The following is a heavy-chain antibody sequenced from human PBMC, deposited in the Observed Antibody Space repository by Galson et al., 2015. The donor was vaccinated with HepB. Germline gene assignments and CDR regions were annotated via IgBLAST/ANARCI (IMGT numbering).Heavy chain of an antibody. V-gene: IGHV3-48*01. CDR2: ISSSSSTI. D-gene: IGHD3-22*01. CDR1: GFTFSSYS. CDR3: AREHYDSSGYYYRPYYFDY. J-gene: IGHJ4*02. Sequence: SLRLSCAASGFTFSSYSMNWVRQAPGKGLEWVSYISSSSSTIYYADSVKGRFTISRDNAKNSLYLQMNSLRAEDTAVYYCAREHYDSSGYYYRPYYFDYWGQGTLSPSPQ.